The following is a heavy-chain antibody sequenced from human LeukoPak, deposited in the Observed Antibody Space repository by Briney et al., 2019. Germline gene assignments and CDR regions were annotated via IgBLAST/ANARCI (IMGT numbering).Heavy chain of an antibody. CDR3: ARGIAARPGWFDP. CDR2: IYYSGST. D-gene: IGHD6-6*01. CDR1: GGSISSYY. V-gene: IGHV4-59*01. Sequence: SETLSLTCTVPGGSISSYYWSWIRQPPGKGLEWIGYIYYSGSTNYNPSLKSRVTISVDTSKNQYSLKLSSVTAADTAVYYCARGIAARPGWFDPWGQGTLVTVSS. J-gene: IGHJ5*02.